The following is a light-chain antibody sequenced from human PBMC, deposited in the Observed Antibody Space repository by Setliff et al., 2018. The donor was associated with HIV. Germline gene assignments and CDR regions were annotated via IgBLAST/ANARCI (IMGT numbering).Light chain of an antibody. CDR1: SSDVGGYNY. CDR2: DVS. CDR3: SSYTSSTTLPYV. V-gene: IGLV2-14*03. Sequence: ALTQPASVSGSPGQSITISCTGTSSDVGGYNYVSWYRQHPGKAPKLMIYDVSNRPSGVSNRFSGSKSGNTASLTISGLQAEDEAGYYCSSYTSSTTLPYVFGTGTKVTVL. J-gene: IGLJ1*01.